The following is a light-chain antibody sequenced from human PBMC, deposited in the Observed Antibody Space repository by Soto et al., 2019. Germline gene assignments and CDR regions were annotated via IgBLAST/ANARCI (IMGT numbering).Light chain of an antibody. J-gene: IGKJ1*01. CDR2: AAS. CDR1: QSISTF. CDR3: QQSYTTPRT. V-gene: IGKV1-39*01. Sequence: DIPMTQSPPSLSASVGDRVSVTCRASQSISTFLNWYQQRPREAPQLLIYAASSLQSGVPSMFSGSGSAADFTLTISSLQPEDFATYYEQQSYTTPRTFGQGTKVEVK.